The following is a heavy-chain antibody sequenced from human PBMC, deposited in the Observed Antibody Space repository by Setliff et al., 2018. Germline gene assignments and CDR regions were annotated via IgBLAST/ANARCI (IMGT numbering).Heavy chain of an antibody. Sequence: SETLSLTCTVSGGSTSSYYWSWIRQPPGKGLEWIGYIYHSGSTNYNPSLKSRVTTSVDTSKKQFSLKLSSVTAADTAVYYCARTESYVMAFDIWGQGTMVTVSS. V-gene: IGHV4-59*01. CDR3: ARTESYVMAFDI. CDR2: IYHSGST. CDR1: GGSTSSYY. J-gene: IGHJ3*02. D-gene: IGHD3-16*01.